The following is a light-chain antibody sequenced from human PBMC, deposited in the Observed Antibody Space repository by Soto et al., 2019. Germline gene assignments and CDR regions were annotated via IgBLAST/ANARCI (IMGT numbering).Light chain of an antibody. CDR2: AAS. V-gene: IGKV1-6*01. J-gene: IGKJ3*01. CDR3: LQDFTYPFT. CDR1: QGIDKD. Sequence: AIQMTQSPSSLSASVGDTVTLTCRASQGIDKDLGWYQQKPGKAPNLLIHAASTLQSGVPSRFSGSGSGTDFALTISSLQPEDFATYYGLQDFTYPFTFGPGTKVDIK.